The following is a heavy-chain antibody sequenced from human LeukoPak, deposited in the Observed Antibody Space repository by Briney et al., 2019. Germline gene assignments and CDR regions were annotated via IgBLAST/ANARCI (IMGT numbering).Heavy chain of an antibody. CDR1: GGSISSYY. V-gene: IGHV4-59*01. CDR3: AIGYSSWTGPGYYYNYMDV. CDR2: IYYSGSI. D-gene: IGHD6-13*01. Sequence: SETLSLTCTVSGGSISSYYWSWLRQPPGKGLEWIGYIYYSGSINYNPSLKSRVTISVDTSKNHFSLKLSSVTAADTAVYYCAIGYSSWTGPGYYYNYMDVWGKGTTVTVSS. J-gene: IGHJ6*03.